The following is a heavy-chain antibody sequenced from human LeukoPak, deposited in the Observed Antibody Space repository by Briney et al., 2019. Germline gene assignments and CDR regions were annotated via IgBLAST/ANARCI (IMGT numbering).Heavy chain of an antibody. Sequence: GASVKVSCKASGYTFTGYYMHWVRQAPGQGLEWMGWINPNSGGTNYAQKFQGRVTMTGDTSISTAYMELSRLRSDDTAVYYCARRHQQLREDDAFDIWGQGTMVTVSS. CDR1: GYTFTGYY. CDR3: ARRHQQLREDDAFDI. CDR2: INPNSGGT. D-gene: IGHD6-13*01. V-gene: IGHV1-2*02. J-gene: IGHJ3*02.